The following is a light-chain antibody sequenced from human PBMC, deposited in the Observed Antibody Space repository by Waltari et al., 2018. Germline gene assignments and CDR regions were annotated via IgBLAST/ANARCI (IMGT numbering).Light chain of an antibody. V-gene: IGLV2-14*01. J-gene: IGLJ2*01. CDR3: SSYTSSSVV. CDR1: RSDAGGYNY. CDR2: DVS. Sequence: QSALTQPASVSGSPGQSITISCNGTRSDAGGYNYVTWYQQHPGKAPKLMIYDVSNRPSGVSNRFSGSKSGNTASLTISGLQAEDEADYYCSSYTSSSVVFGGGTKLTVL.